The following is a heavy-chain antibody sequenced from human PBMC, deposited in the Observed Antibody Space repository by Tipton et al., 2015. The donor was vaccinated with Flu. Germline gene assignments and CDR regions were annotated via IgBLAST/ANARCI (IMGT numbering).Heavy chain of an antibody. V-gene: IGHV4-4*07. J-gene: IGHJ5*02. CDR2: VFTSGST. D-gene: IGHD6-13*01. Sequence: TLSLTCAVSGGSVPGHYWSWIRQPAGKGLEWIGRVFTSGSTNYNPSLKSRVTILLDTSKNQFSLKLRSVTAADTAVYYCARGLEAATGTWGQNWFDPWGQGTLVIVSS. CDR3: ARGLEAATGTWGQNWFDP. CDR1: GGSVPGHY.